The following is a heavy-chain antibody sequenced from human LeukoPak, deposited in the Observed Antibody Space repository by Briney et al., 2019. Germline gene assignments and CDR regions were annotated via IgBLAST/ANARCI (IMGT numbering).Heavy chain of an antibody. V-gene: IGHV4-39*02. CDR2: IYYSGST. J-gene: IGHJ3*02. Sequence: PSETLSLTCTVSGGSISSSSYYWGWIRQPPGKGLEWIGSIYYSGSTYYNPSLKSRVTISVDTSKNQFSLKLSSVTAADTAVYYCARDAAMVTFGAFDIWGQGTMVTVSS. CDR1: GGSISSSSYY. CDR3: ARDAAMVTFGAFDI. D-gene: IGHD3-16*01.